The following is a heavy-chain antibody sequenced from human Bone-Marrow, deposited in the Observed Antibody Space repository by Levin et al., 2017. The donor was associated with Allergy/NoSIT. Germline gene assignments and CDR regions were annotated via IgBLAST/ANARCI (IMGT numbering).Heavy chain of an antibody. D-gene: IGHD5-12*01. CDR3: AILGGYDTAEVGS. CDR1: GFTVSSNF. Sequence: SGGSLRLSCAASGFTVSSNFISWVRQAPGKGLEWVSLIYGGGTTYYADSVRGRFTLSRDNPKNTLYLQMNSLRAEDTAVYYCAILGGYDTAEVGSWGQGTLVTVSS. V-gene: IGHV3-53*01. J-gene: IGHJ5*02. CDR2: IYGGGTT.